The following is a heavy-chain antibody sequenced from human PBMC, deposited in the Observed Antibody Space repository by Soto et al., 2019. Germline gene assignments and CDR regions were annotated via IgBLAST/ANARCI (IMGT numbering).Heavy chain of an antibody. V-gene: IGHV4-30-4*01. CDR3: ATMGTPATGLYYFDN. D-gene: IGHD1-7*01. CDR2: MSYSGST. J-gene: IGHJ4*02. CDR1: GGSISSGNYY. Sequence: QVQLQESGPGLVKPSHTLSLTCTVSGGSISSGNYYWSWIRQPPGKGLEWIGFMSYSGSTSYNASLKSRVTISVDTSKSQFSLNLSFVTAADTAVYYCATMGTPATGLYYFDNWGQGTLVTVSS.